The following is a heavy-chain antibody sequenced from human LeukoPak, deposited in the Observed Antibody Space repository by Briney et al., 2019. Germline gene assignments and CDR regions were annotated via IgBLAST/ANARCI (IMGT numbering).Heavy chain of an antibody. D-gene: IGHD1-26*01. CDR2: ISSSGSTK. CDR3: TRGGSDLSAFDI. Sequence: PGGSLRLSCAASGFTFISYEMNWVRQAPGKGLEWVSYISSSGSTKYYADSLKGRFTTSRDTSKNTLYLQMKRLRDEDTAVYYCTRGGSDLSAFDIWGQGTMFTVSS. CDR1: GFTFISYE. J-gene: IGHJ3*02. V-gene: IGHV3-48*03.